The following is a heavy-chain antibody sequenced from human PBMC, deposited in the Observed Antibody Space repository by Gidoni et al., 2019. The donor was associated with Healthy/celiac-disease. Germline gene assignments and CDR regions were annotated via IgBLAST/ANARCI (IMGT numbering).Heavy chain of an antibody. CDR1: GGSFSGYY. D-gene: IGHD2-2*01. J-gene: IGHJ3*02. Sequence: QVQLQQWGAGLLKPSETLSLTCAVYGGSFSGYYWSWIRQPPGKGLEWIGEINHSGSTNYNPSLKSRVTISVDTSKNQFSLKLSSVTAADTAVYYCARGPLSTWMTSYHDAFDIWGQGTMVTVSS. V-gene: IGHV4-34*01. CDR2: INHSGST. CDR3: ARGPLSTWMTSYHDAFDI.